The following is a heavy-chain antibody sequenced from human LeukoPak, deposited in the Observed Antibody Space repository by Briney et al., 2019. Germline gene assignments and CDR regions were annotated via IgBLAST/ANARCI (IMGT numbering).Heavy chain of an antibody. CDR2: ITSSSTTI. CDR1: GFSFSSYS. V-gene: IGHV3-48*01. Sequence: GGSLRLSCAASGFSFSSYSMIWVRQAPGEGLEWVSYITSSSTTIYYADSVKGRFTISRDNAKNSLYLQMNSLRAEDTAVYYCARDRRRYHYDGSGYPPYWGQGTLVTVSS. CDR3: ARDRRRYHYDGSGYPPY. D-gene: IGHD3-22*01. J-gene: IGHJ4*02.